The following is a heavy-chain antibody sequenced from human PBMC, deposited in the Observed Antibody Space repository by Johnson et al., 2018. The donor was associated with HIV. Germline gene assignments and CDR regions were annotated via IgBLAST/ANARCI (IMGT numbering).Heavy chain of an antibody. J-gene: IGHJ3*02. CDR3: ARALGLEVCAFDI. CDR2: IRYDASNK. D-gene: IGHD2-8*01. Sequence: QLVESGGGVVQPGRSRRLSCAASGFIFSSYGMHWVRQAPGKGLEWVAFIRYDASNKYYAESVQGRFNISRDNSKNTLYLQMNSLRAEDTAVYYCARALGLEVCAFDIWGQGTMVTVSS. CDR1: GFIFSSYG. V-gene: IGHV3-30*02.